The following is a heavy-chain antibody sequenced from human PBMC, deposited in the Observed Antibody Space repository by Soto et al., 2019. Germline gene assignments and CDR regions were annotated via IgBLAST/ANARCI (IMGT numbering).Heavy chain of an antibody. J-gene: IGHJ4*02. Sequence: SETLSLTCAVSGYSISRSNWWGWIRQPPGKGLEWIGYIYYSGSTYYNPSLKSRVTMSVDTSKNQFSLKLSSVTAADTAVYYCARYKEEHYYDSSGYYGYYFDYWGQGTLVTVSS. CDR3: ARYKEEHYYDSSGYYGYYFDY. D-gene: IGHD3-22*01. V-gene: IGHV4-28*01. CDR2: IYYSGST. CDR1: GYSISRSNW.